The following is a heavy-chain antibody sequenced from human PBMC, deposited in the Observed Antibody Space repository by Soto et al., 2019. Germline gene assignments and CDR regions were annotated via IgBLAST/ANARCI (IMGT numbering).Heavy chain of an antibody. CDR1: GFTFSSYG. V-gene: IGHV3-33*01. J-gene: IGHJ6*02. CDR2: IWYDGSNK. CDR3: ARLPVVVPAATTIYYYYGMDV. D-gene: IGHD2-2*01. Sequence: QVQLVESGGGVVQPGRSLRLSCAASGFTFSSYGMHWVRQAPGKGLEWVAVIWYDGSNKYYADSVKGRFTISRDNSKNTLYLQMNSLRAEDTAVYYCARLPVVVPAATTIYYYYGMDVWGQGTTVTVSS.